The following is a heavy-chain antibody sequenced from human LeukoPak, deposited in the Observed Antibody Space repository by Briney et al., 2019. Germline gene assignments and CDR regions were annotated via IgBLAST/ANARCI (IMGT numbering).Heavy chain of an antibody. D-gene: IGHD4-17*01. J-gene: IGHJ4*02. Sequence: GGSLRLSCAASGFTVSSNYMSWVRQAPGKGLEWVAVISYDGSKKYYADSVKGRFTISRDNAENTLYLQMNSLRAEDTAVYYCARNPYGDYYFDYWGQGTLVTVSS. V-gene: IGHV3-30*03. CDR3: ARNPYGDYYFDY. CDR2: ISYDGSKK. CDR1: GFTVSSNY.